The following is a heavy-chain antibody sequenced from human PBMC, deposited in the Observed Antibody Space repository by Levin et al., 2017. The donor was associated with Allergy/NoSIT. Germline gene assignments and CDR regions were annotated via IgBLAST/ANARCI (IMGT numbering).Heavy chain of an antibody. CDR2: IYYSGST. CDR1: GGSISSSSYY. Sequence: PSQTLSLTCTVSGGSISSSSYYWGWIRQPPGKGLEWIGSIYYSGSTYYNPSLKSRVTISVDTSKNQFSLKLSSVTAADTAVYYCARPLTFGGVIVWGYAFDIWGQGTMVTVSS. D-gene: IGHD3-16*02. V-gene: IGHV4-39*01. J-gene: IGHJ3*02. CDR3: ARPLTFGGVIVWGYAFDI.